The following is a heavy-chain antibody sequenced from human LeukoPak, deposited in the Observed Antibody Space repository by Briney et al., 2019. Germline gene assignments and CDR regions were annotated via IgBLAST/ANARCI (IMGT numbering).Heavy chain of an antibody. Sequence: SETLSLTCAVYGGSFSGYYWSWIRQPPGKGLEWIGGINHSGSTNYNPSLKSRVTISVDTSKNQFSLKLSSVTAADTAVYYCARRHYYDSSGYFHNPYFDYWGQGTLVTVSS. CDR1: GGSFSGYY. CDR3: ARRHYYDSSGYFHNPYFDY. CDR2: INHSGST. V-gene: IGHV4-34*01. J-gene: IGHJ4*02. D-gene: IGHD3-22*01.